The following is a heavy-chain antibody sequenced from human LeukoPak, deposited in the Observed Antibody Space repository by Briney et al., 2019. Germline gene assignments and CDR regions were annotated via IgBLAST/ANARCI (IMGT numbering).Heavy chain of an antibody. V-gene: IGHV3-53*01. D-gene: IGHD3-10*01. J-gene: IGHJ4*02. CDR3: ARMRYGEDFDY. CDR1: GFTVSSNY. Sequence: GGSLRLSCAASGFTVSSNYMSWVRQAPGKGLEWVSVIYSGGSTYYTDSVKGRFTISRDNSKNTVYLQMNSLRAEDTAVYYCARMRYGEDFDYWGQGTLVTVSS. CDR2: IYSGGST.